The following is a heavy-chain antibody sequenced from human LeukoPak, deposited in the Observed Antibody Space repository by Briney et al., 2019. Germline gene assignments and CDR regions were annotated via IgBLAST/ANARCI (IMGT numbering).Heavy chain of an antibody. CDR3: AQNGQSGFSFDP. CDR2: IYYSGST. D-gene: IGHD2-8*01. J-gene: IGHJ5*02. Sequence: PSETLSLTCTVSGGSISSSSYYWGWIRQLPGKGLEWIGSIYYSGSTYYIPSLKSRVTISADTSKNQFSLKLSSVTAADTAVYYCAQNGQSGFSFDPWGQGTLVTVSS. CDR1: GGSISSSSYY. V-gene: IGHV4-39*07.